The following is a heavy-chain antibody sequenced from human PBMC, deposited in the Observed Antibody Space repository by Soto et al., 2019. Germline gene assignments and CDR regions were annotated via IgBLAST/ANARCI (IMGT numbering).Heavy chain of an antibody. CDR1: GFTFSDYY. V-gene: IGHV3-11*01. Sequence: GGSLRLSCAASGFTFSDYYMSWIRQAPGKGLEWVSYISSSGSTIYYADSVKGRFTISRDNAKNSLYLQMNSLRAEDTAVYYCARDLVRGVISFWFDPWGQGTLVTVSS. CDR3: ARDLVRGVISFWFDP. J-gene: IGHJ5*02. D-gene: IGHD3-10*01. CDR2: ISSSGSTI.